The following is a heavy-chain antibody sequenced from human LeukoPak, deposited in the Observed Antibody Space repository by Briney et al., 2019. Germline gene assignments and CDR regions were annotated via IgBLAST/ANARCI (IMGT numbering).Heavy chain of an antibody. CDR1: GGSISRYY. CDR3: ARYCSGGSCDDGFNI. V-gene: IGHV4-59*08. Sequence: PSETLSLTCTVSGGSISRYYWSWIRQPPGKGLEWIGYIYYSGSTNYNPSLKSRVTMSVDTSKNQFSLKLTSVTAADTAIYYCARYCSGGSCDDGFNIWGQGTMVTVS. D-gene: IGHD2-15*01. J-gene: IGHJ3*02. CDR2: IYYSGST.